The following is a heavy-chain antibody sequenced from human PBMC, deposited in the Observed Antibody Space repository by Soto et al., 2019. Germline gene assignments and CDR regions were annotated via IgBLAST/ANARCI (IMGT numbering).Heavy chain of an antibody. J-gene: IGHJ4*02. V-gene: IGHV4-39*01. Sequence: SETLSLTCTVSGGSISSSSYYWGWIRQPPGKGLEWIGSIYYSGSTYYNPSLKSRVTISVDTSKNQFSLKLSSVTAADTAVYYCARQAKTHYYDSSGHFDYWGQGTLVTVSS. CDR1: GGSISSSSYY. CDR3: ARQAKTHYYDSSGHFDY. CDR2: IYYSGST. D-gene: IGHD3-22*01.